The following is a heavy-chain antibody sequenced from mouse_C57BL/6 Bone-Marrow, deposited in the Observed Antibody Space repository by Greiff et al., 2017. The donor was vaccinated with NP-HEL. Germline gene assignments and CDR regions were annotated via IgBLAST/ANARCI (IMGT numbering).Heavy chain of an antibody. J-gene: IGHJ2*01. Sequence: VQLKESGGDLVKPGGSLKLSCAASGFTFSSYGMSWVRQTPDKRLEWVATISSGGSYTYYPDSVKGRFTISRDNAKNTLYLQMSSLKSEDTAMYYCARHVTTERYFDYWGQGTTLTVSS. CDR2: ISSGGSYT. CDR1: GFTFSSYG. CDR3: ARHVTTERYFDY. V-gene: IGHV5-6*01. D-gene: IGHD2-1*01.